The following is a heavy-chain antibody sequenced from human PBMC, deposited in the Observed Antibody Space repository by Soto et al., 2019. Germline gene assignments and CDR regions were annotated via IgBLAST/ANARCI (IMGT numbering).Heavy chain of an antibody. CDR3: ANFPPAVSLYFDY. D-gene: IGHD2-8*01. V-gene: IGHV3-23*01. J-gene: IGHJ4*02. CDR2: ISGSVGST. Sequence: GGSLRLSCAASGFTFSSYAMSWVRQAPGKWLEWVSAISGSVGSTYYADSVKGRFTISRVNSKNTLFLQMNSLRAEDTAVYYCANFPPAVSLYFDYWGQGTLVTVSS. CDR1: GFTFSSYA.